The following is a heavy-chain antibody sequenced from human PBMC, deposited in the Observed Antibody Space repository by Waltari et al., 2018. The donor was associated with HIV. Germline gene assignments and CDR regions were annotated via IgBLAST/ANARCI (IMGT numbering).Heavy chain of an antibody. V-gene: IGHV3-74*01. CDR2: IKNYANSA. CDR3: ARSDYFHN. D-gene: IGHD3-9*01. Sequence: EVQLVESGGGSVQPGGSLRLTCVVSGFRLSDSWMPWVRQGPGKGMVWGPRIKNYANSATYAGSVKGRFTISSDNAKNTLYLQMNSLRDEDTAVYYCARSDYFHNWGQGTLVTVSS. CDR1: GFRLSDSW. J-gene: IGHJ4*02.